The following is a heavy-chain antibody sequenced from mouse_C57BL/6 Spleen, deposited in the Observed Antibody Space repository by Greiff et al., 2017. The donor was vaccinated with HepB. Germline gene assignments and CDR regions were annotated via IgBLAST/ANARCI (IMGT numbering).Heavy chain of an antibody. CDR3: TRDRYYGSSYVNYFDY. CDR1: GFTFSSYA. CDR2: ISSGGDYI. J-gene: IGHJ2*01. V-gene: IGHV5-9-1*02. D-gene: IGHD1-1*01. Sequence: EVHLVESGEGLVKPGGSLKLSCAASGFTFSSYAMSWVRQTPEKRLEWVAYISSGGDYIYYADTVKGRFTISRDNARNTLYLQMSSLKSEDTAMYYCTRDRYYGSSYVNYFDYGGQGTTLTVSS.